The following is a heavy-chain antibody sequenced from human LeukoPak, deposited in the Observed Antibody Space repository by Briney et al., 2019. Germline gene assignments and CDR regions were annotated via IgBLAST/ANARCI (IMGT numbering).Heavy chain of an antibody. V-gene: IGHV3-23*01. D-gene: IGHD3-3*01. Sequence: GGSLRLSCAASGFTFSRYAMSWVRQAPGKGLECVSVISGSGGSTYYADSVKGRFTISRDNSKNTVYLQMNSLRAEDTAVYYCAKADDFWSGYFDYWGQGTLVTVSS. CDR2: ISGSGGST. CDR3: AKADDFWSGYFDY. J-gene: IGHJ4*02. CDR1: GFTFSRYA.